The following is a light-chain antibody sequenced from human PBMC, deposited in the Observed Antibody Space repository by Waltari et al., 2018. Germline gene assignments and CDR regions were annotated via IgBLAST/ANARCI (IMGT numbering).Light chain of an antibody. CDR3: SSYAGSNTFVL. CDR2: EVS. V-gene: IGLV2-8*01. Sequence: QAALTQPPSMSGSPGQSVTISCTGTSSDIGGYNRVSWYQQHPGKAPKLMIYEVSQRPSGVSDRVSGSKSGNTASLTISGLQAEDEADYYCSSYAGSNTFVLFGGGTRLTVL. CDR1: SSDIGGYNR. J-gene: IGLJ2*01.